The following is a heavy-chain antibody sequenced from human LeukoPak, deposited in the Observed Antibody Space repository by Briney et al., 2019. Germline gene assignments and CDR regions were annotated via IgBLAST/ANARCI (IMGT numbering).Heavy chain of an antibody. CDR1: GYTFTGYY. J-gene: IGHJ4*02. D-gene: IGHD3-9*01. Sequence: GASVQVSCKASGYTFTGYYMHWVRQAPGQGLEWMGWINPNSGGTNYAQKFQGGVTITRETSISTAYMELSRLGSDDPAVYYCARDGGGLNDIHAYYWGQGSLVTVSS. CDR3: ARDGGGLNDIHAYY. CDR2: INPNSGGT. V-gene: IGHV1-2*02.